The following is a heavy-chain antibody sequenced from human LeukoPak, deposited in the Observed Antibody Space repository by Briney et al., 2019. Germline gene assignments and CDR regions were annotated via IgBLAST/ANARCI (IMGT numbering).Heavy chain of an antibody. CDR3: ARGCEMATAHDAFDI. Sequence: KPSETLSLTCAVYDGSFSGYYWSWIRQPPGKGLEWIGEINHSGSTNYNPSLKSRVTISVDTSKNQFSLKLSSVTAADTAVYYCARGCEMATAHDAFDIWGQGTMVTVSS. CDR1: DGSFSGYY. CDR2: INHSGST. V-gene: IGHV4-34*01. J-gene: IGHJ3*02. D-gene: IGHD5-24*01.